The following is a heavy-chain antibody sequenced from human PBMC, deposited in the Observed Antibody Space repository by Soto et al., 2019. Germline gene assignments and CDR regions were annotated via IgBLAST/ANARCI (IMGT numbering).Heavy chain of an antibody. CDR1: GYSFTSYW. CDR2: IYPGDSDT. Sequence: GESLKISCKGSGYSFTSYWIGWVRQMPGKGLEWMGIIYPGDSDTRYSPSFQGQVTISADKSISTAYLQWSSLKASDTAMYYCARLPQSNYYYYGMDVWGQGTTVTVSS. J-gene: IGHJ6*02. CDR3: ARLPQSNYYYYGMDV. V-gene: IGHV5-51*01.